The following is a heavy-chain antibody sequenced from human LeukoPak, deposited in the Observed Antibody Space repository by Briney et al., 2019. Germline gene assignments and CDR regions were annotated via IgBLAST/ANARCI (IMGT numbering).Heavy chain of an antibody. CDR3: ARVIDYDSSGYYLGY. Sequence: SETLSLTCAVYGGSFSGYYWSWIRQPPGKGLEWVGQINDSGSTNCNPSLKSRVSISVDTSKNQLSLKLSSVTAADTAVYYCARVIDYDSSGYYLGYWGQGTRVRVSS. CDR1: GGSFSGYY. D-gene: IGHD3-22*01. CDR2: INDSGST. J-gene: IGHJ4*02. V-gene: IGHV4-34*01.